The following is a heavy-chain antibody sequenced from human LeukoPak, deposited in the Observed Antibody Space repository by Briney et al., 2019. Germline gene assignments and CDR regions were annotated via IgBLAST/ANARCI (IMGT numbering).Heavy chain of an antibody. D-gene: IGHD2-2*01. J-gene: IGHJ5*02. CDR3: ARELRPASWFDP. Sequence: SETLSLTCTVSGGSISSGSYYWSWIRQPAGKGLEWIGRIYTSGSTNYNSSLKSRVTISVGTSKNQFSLKLSSVTAADTAMYYCARELRPASWFDPWGQGTLVTVSS. CDR1: GGSISSGSYY. CDR2: IYTSGST. V-gene: IGHV4-61*02.